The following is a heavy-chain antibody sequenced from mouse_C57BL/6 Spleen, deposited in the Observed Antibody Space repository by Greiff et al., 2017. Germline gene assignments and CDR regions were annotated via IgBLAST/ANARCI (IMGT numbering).Heavy chain of an antibody. CDR2: IYPGNSDT. Sequence: EVQLQQSGTVLARPGASVKMSCKTSGYTFTSYWMHWVKQRPGQGLEWIGAIYPGNSDTSYNQKFKGKAKLTAVTSASTAYMELSSLTNEDSAVXYCTRSVTGRGGYFDYWGQGTTLTVSS. CDR1: GYTFTSYW. D-gene: IGHD4-1*01. J-gene: IGHJ2*01. V-gene: IGHV1-5*01. CDR3: TRSVTGRGGYFDY.